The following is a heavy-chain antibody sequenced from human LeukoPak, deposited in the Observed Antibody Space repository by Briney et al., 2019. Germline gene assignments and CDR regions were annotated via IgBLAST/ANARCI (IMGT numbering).Heavy chain of an antibody. D-gene: IGHD6-13*01. CDR3: ARDLNDLLQNYRSTWYPADY. J-gene: IGHJ4*02. V-gene: IGHV3-74*01. Sequence: GGSLRLSCAASGFTFSTYWMNWVRQAPGKGLVWVSRVNNDGSSTSYADSVKGRFTISRDNTKNTLYLQMNSLRAEDTAVYYCARDLNDLLQNYRSTWYPADYWGQGTLVTVSS. CDR1: GFTFSTYW. CDR2: VNNDGSST.